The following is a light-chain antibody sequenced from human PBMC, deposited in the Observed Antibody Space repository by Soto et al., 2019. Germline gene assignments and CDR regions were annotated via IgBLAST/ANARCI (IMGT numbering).Light chain of an antibody. CDR3: QQYYSTPYT. CDR1: QSVLYSSNNKNY. CDR2: WAF. V-gene: IGKV4-1*01. J-gene: IGKJ2*01. Sequence: DIVMTQSPDSLAVSVGERATINCKSSQSVLYSSNNKNYLAWYQQKPGQPPKLLIYWAFTREFGVPDRFSGSGSGTDFTLTISSLQAEDVAVYYCQQYYSTPYTFGQGTKLEIK.